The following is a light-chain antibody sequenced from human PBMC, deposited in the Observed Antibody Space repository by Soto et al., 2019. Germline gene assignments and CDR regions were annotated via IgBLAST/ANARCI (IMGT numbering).Light chain of an antibody. CDR1: SSDVGGYNC. V-gene: IGLV2-14*01. CDR3: SSYTSSNTVV. Sequence: QSALTQPASVSGSPGQSITISCTGTSSDVGGYNCVSWYQQHPGKAPKLMIYDVSNRPSGVSNRFSASKSGNTASLTISGLQAEDEADYYCSSYTSSNTVVFGGGTKLTVL. CDR2: DVS. J-gene: IGLJ3*02.